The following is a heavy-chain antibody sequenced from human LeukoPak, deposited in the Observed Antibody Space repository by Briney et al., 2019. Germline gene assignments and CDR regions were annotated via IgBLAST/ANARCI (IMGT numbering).Heavy chain of an antibody. V-gene: IGHV4-39*07. Sequence: SGALSVTCTVSGGSLSSSMYYWGWLRQPPGTGLEWLVIMYYSGSTYYNPSLKRRVTISVDTPKNQFSLKLSSVTAAGTAVYYSARGVAVAGYGAYSFDYWGEGTQLSVPS. J-gene: IGHJ4*02. CDR2: MYYSGST. CDR3: ARGVAVAGYGAYSFDY. D-gene: IGHD6-19*01. CDR1: GGSLSSSMYY.